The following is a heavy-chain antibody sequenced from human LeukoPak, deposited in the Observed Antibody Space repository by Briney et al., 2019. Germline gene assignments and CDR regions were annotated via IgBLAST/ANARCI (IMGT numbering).Heavy chain of an antibody. CDR3: AKLYSGGWPLDCMDV. D-gene: IGHD6-19*01. V-gene: IGHV1-18*01. CDR1: GYTLTELS. Sequence: GASVKVSCKVSGYTLTELSMHWVRQSPGQGLEWMGWVSAYNGNTNYAQKLQGRVTMTTDTSTSTAYMELRSLRSDDTAVYYCAKLYSGGWPLDCMDVWGQGTTVTVSS. J-gene: IGHJ6*02. CDR2: VSAYNGNT.